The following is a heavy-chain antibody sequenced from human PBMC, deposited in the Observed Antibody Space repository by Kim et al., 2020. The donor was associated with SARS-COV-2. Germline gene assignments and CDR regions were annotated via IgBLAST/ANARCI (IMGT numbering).Heavy chain of an antibody. CDR1: GGSFSDYY. D-gene: IGHD6-6*01. V-gene: IGHV4-34*01. J-gene: IGHJ4*02. CDR2: ISHSGST. Sequence: SETLSLTCAVYGGSFSDYYWSWIRQPPGKGLEWIGEISHSGSTNYNPSLKSRVSMSVDTSKNQFSLKLSSVTAADTAVYYCARGRSGSSKLLHYWDQGTL. CDR3: ARGRSGSSKLLHY.